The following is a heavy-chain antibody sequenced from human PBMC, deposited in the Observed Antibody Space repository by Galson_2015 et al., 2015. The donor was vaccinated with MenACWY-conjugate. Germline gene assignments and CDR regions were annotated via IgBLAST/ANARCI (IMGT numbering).Heavy chain of an antibody. CDR3: IPSGTDFDS. V-gene: IGHV3-15*01. CDR1: RRTFTHAW. J-gene: IGHJ4*02. D-gene: IGHD6-13*01. CDR2: IKSKSDGETT. Sequence: SLRLSCAVSRRTFTHAWMTWVRQAPGKGLEWVGRIKSKSDGETTDYAAPVKGRFTISRDDSKRMVFLQMYSLKAEDTGVYFCIPSGTDFDSWGQGTLVTVSS.